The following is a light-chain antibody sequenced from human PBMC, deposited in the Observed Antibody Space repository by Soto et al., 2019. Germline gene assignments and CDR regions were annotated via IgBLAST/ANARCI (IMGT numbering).Light chain of an antibody. J-gene: IGLJ1*01. CDR3: TSYTPSSTYV. Sequence: QSALTQPASVSGSPGQSITISCTGTSSDIGGYNYVSWYQQHPGKAPKLMIYDVTNRPSGVSYRFSGSKSGNTASLTISGLQAEDEADYYCTSYTPSSTYVFGTGTKVTVL. V-gene: IGLV2-14*01. CDR1: SSDIGGYNY. CDR2: DVT.